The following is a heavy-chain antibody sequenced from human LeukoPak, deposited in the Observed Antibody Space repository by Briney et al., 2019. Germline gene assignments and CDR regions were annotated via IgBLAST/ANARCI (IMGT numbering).Heavy chain of an antibody. CDR3: ASGGYCSGGSCYPFPMDV. CDR1: GSSISSSSYY. Sequence: SETLSLTCTVSGSSISSSSYYWGWIRQPPGKGLEWIGSIYYSGSTYYNPSLKSRVTISVDTSKNQFSLKLSSVTAADTAVYYCASGGYCSGGSCYPFPMDVWVQGTTVTVSS. J-gene: IGHJ6*02. CDR2: IYYSGST. D-gene: IGHD2-15*01. V-gene: IGHV4-39*07.